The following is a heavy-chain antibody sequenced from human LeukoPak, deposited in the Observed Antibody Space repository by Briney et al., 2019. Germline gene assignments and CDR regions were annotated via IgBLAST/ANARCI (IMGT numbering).Heavy chain of an antibody. CDR2: ISYDGSNK. V-gene: IGHV3-30*18. D-gene: IGHD6-19*01. J-gene: IGHJ4*02. CDR3: AKDVRGQWLFDY. CDR1: GFTFSSYG. Sequence: TGGSLRLSCAASGFTFSSYGMHWVRQAPGKGLEWVAVISYDGSNKYYADSVKGRFTISRDNSKNTLYLQMNSLRAEDTAVYYCAKDVRGQWLFDYWGQGTLVTVSS.